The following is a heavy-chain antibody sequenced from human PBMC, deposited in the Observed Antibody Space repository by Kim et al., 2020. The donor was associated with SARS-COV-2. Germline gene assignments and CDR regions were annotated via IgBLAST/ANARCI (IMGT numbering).Heavy chain of an antibody. CDR3: ARGDTRGYYFDH. V-gene: IGHV4-59*09. J-gene: IGHJ4*02. D-gene: IGHD5-18*01. Sequence: HYNPSLKSRVAISVDTSKNPFSLRLSSVTAADTAVYYCARGDTRGYYFDHWGQGTLVTVSS.